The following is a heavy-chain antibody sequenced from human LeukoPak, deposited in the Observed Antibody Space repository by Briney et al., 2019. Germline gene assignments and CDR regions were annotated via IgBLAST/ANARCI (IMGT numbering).Heavy chain of an antibody. Sequence: GSLRLSCAASGFTFSSYWMSWVRQPPGKGLEWIGSIYHSGSTYYNPSLKSRVTISVDKSKNQFSLKLSSVTAADTAVYYCAGKDYYGSGSYFYWGQGTLVTVSS. J-gene: IGHJ4*02. CDR1: GFTFSSYW. CDR2: IYHSGST. D-gene: IGHD3-10*01. V-gene: IGHV4-38-2*01. CDR3: AGKDYYGSGSYFY.